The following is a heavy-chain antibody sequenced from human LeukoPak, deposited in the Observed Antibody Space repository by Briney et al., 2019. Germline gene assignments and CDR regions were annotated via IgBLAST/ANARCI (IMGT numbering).Heavy chain of an antibody. V-gene: IGHV4-59*01. CDR1: GGSISSYY. J-gene: IGHJ4*02. D-gene: IGHD3-22*01. CDR3: ARSSPSYYYDSIPHFDY. Sequence: SETLSLTCTVSGGSISSYYWSWIRQPPGKGLEWIGYIYYSGSTNYNPSLKSRVTISLDTSKNQFSLKLNSVTAADTAVYYCARSSPSYYYDSIPHFDYWGQGTLVTVSS. CDR2: IYYSGST.